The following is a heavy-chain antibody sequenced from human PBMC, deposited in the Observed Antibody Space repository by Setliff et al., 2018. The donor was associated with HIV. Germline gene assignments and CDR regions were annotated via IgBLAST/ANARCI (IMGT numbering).Heavy chain of an antibody. CDR3: TRGTSLATDYYYGMDV. D-gene: IGHD5-12*01. V-gene: IGHV3-49*04. CDR1: GFTFGDYA. J-gene: IGHJ6*02. Sequence: GSLRLSCTAAGFTFGDYAMSWVRQAPGKGLEWVGFIRSKAYGGTTEYAASVKGRFTISRDDSKSIAYLQMNSLKTEDTAVYYCTRGTSLATDYYYGMDVWGQGTTVTVSS. CDR2: IRSKAYGGTT.